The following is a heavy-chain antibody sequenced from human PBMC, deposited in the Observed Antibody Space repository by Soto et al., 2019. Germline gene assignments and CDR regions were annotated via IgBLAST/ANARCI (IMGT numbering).Heavy chain of an antibody. CDR3: ARQAVVPAAMSGMDV. V-gene: IGHV5-51*01. CDR1: GYSFTSYW. Sequence: GESLKISCKGSGYSFTSYWIGWVRQMPGKGLEWMGIIYPGDSDTRYSPSFQGQVTISADKSISTAYLQWSSLKASDTAMYYCARQAVVPAAMSGMDVWGQGTTVTVSS. D-gene: IGHD2-2*01. CDR2: IYPGDSDT. J-gene: IGHJ6*02.